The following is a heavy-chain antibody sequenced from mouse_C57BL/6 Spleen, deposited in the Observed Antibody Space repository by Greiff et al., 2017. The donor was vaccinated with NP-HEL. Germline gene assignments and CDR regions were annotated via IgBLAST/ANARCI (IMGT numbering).Heavy chain of an antibody. CDR3: TGPLLGPDWYFDV. J-gene: IGHJ1*03. CDR1: GFTFSNYW. Sequence: EVKVEESGGGLVQPGGSMKLSCVASGFTFSNYWMNWVRQSPEKGLEWVAQIRLKSDNYATHYAESVKGRFTISRDDSKSSVYLQMNNLRAEDTGIYYCTGPLLGPDWYFDVWGTGTTVTVSS. CDR2: IRLKSDNYAT. V-gene: IGHV6-3*01. D-gene: IGHD4-1*01.